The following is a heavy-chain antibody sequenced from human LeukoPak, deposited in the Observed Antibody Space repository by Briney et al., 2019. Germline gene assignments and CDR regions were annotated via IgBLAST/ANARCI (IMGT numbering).Heavy chain of an antibody. Sequence: SETLSLTCTVSGGSVSSVSYYWSWIRQPPGKGLEWIGYIYYSGSSSYNPALKSRVTISLDTSKNQFSLKLSSVTAADTAIYYCARLYCSRTSCYYSNWGQGTLVTVSS. CDR3: ARLYCSRTSCYYSN. D-gene: IGHD2-2*01. J-gene: IGHJ4*02. CDR1: GGSVSSVSYY. V-gene: IGHV4-61*01. CDR2: IYYSGSS.